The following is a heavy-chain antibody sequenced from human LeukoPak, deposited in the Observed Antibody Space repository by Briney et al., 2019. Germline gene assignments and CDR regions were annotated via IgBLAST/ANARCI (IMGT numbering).Heavy chain of an antibody. V-gene: IGHV3-30*02. D-gene: IGHD6-6*01. Sequence: GGSLRLSCAASGFTFSSYAMSWVRQAPGKGLEWVAFIRYDGSNKYYADSVKGRFTISRDNSKNTLYLQMNSLRAEDTAVYYCAKDRIAATTNSASFDYWGQGTLVTVSS. CDR3: AKDRIAATTNSASFDY. CDR2: IRYDGSNK. J-gene: IGHJ4*02. CDR1: GFTFSSYA.